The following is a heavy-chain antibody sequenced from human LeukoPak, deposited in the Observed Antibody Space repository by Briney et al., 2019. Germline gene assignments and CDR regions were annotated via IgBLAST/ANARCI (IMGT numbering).Heavy chain of an antibody. CDR2: IKQDGSEK. Sequence: GGSLRLSCAASGFTFSSYWMSWVRQAAGKGLEWVANIKQDGSEKYYVDSVKGRFTISRDNAKNSLYLQMNSLRAEDTAVYYCARDRGRGYSYGYGLNYYYYMDVWGKGTTVTVSS. V-gene: IGHV3-7*01. CDR3: ARDRGRGYSYGYGLNYYYYMDV. CDR1: GFTFSSYW. D-gene: IGHD5-18*01. J-gene: IGHJ6*03.